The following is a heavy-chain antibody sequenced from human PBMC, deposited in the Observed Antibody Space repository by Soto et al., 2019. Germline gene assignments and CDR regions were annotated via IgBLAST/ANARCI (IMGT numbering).Heavy chain of an antibody. CDR3: ARVSITGTPRGMDV. CDR1: GGSFSGYY. CDR2: INHSGST. Sequence: SETLSLTCAVYGGSFSGYYWIWIRRPPGKGLEWIGEINHSGSTNYNPSLKSRVTISVDTSKNQFSLKLSSVTAADTAVYYCARVSITGTPRGMDVWGQGTTVTVSS. V-gene: IGHV4-34*01. D-gene: IGHD1-20*01. J-gene: IGHJ6*02.